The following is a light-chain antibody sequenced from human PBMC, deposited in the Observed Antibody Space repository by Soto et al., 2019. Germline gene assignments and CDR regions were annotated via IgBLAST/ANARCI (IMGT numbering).Light chain of an antibody. V-gene: IGKV3-20*01. CDR2: DAS. Sequence: EIVLTQSPGTLTLSPGEGATLSCRASTTVGNNYLAWYQQTPGQAPRLLIYDASTRATGIPDRFSGSGSGTDFTLTISRLQPEDFAVYFCQHYGDSPQTFGQGTKVEVK. J-gene: IGKJ1*01. CDR3: QHYGDSPQT. CDR1: TTVGNNY.